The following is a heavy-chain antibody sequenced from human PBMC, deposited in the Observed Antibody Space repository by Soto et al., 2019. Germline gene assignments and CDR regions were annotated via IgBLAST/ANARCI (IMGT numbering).Heavy chain of an antibody. Sequence: PSETLSLTCSVSGGTISGYYWTWIRQPAGKGLEWIGRIYSSGNTKYNPSLQSRVTMSLDTSNNQFSLRLTSVTAADTAVYYCSRGQLSADWHDPGSQGNSVTVSS. J-gene: IGHJ5*02. CDR3: SRGQLSADWHDP. V-gene: IGHV4-4*07. CDR2: IYSSGNT. CDR1: GGTISGYY. D-gene: IGHD5-18*01.